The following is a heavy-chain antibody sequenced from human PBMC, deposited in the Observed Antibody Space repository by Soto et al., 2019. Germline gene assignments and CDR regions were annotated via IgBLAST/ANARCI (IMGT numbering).Heavy chain of an antibody. CDR3: AQLGLMTFSHKHYFNH. D-gene: IGHD3-16*01. CDR1: GFSFDNYA. CDR2: IKSDGSST. V-gene: IGHV3-23*01. J-gene: IGHJ4*02. Sequence: PVGSLRLPCVASGFSFDNYAMSWVRQAPGKGLEWVSAIKSDGSSTYYAASVKDRFIISRDNSKNTLYLQLNSLRAEDTAVYYCAQLGLMTFSHKHYFNHWGRGTLVTVSS.